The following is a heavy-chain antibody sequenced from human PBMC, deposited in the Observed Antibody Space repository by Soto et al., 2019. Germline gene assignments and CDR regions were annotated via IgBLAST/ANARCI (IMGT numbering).Heavy chain of an antibody. D-gene: IGHD4-17*01. Sequence: PSETLSLTCTVSGGSISSGGYYWSWIRQHPGKGLEWIGYIYYSGSTYYNPSLKSRVTISVDTSKNQFSLKLSSVTAADTAVYYCARGDEGMTPVTRARFLDYGGQETLFTVSS. CDR2: IYYSGST. J-gene: IGHJ4*02. V-gene: IGHV4-31*03. CDR3: ARGDEGMTPVTRARFLDY. CDR1: GGSISSGGYY.